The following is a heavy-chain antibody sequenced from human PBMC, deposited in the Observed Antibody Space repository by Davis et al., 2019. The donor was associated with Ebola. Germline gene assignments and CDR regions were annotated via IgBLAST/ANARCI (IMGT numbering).Heavy chain of an antibody. J-gene: IGHJ5*02. CDR3: ARDPSLSVGYCSGGICYANWFDP. D-gene: IGHD2-15*01. CDR1: GYTFTSYD. V-gene: IGHV1-46*01. Sequence: ASVKVSCKASGYTFTSYDINWVRQAPGQGLEWMGIINPSGGSTSYAQKFQGRVTMTRDTSTSTVYMELSSLRSEDTAVYYCARDPSLSVGYCSGGICYANWFDPWGQGTLVTVSS. CDR2: INPSGGST.